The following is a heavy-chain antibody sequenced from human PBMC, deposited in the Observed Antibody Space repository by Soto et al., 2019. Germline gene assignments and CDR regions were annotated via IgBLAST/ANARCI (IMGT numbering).Heavy chain of an antibody. Sequence: GASVKVSCKVSGYTLTGLSMHWVRQAPGKGLEWMGGFDPEDGETIYAQKFQGRVTMTEDTSTDTAYMELSSLRSEDTAVYYCATWGPLTGTALGDYWGQGTLVTVSS. V-gene: IGHV1-24*01. J-gene: IGHJ4*02. CDR1: GYTLTGLS. CDR2: FDPEDGET. CDR3: ATWGPLTGTALGDY. D-gene: IGHD1-7*01.